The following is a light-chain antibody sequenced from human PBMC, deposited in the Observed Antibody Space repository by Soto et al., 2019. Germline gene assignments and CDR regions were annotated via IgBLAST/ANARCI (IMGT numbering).Light chain of an antibody. CDR3: QQLYSYPYT. V-gene: IGKV1-9*01. CDR2: VAS. Sequence: LTQSPSFLSASVGDRVTITCRASQGISTYLAWYQQKSGKAPKLLIYVASTLQSGVPSRFSGSGSGTEFTVTISSLQPEDLATYYCQQLYSYPYTFGQGTKLEI. J-gene: IGKJ2*01. CDR1: QGISTY.